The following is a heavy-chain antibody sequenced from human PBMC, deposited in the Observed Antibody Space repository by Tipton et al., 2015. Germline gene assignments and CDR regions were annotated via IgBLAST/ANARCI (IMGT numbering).Heavy chain of an antibody. D-gene: IGHD3-3*01. CDR2: IYYSGST. Sequence: LRLSCTVSGGSFSDYYWSWIRQSPGEGLEWIGYIYYSGSTKYSPSLKSRVTISVDSSKTQLSLKLRSVTAADTAVYYCARFRFDYFDYWGRGTLVTVSS. CDR1: GGSFSDYY. V-gene: IGHV4-59*01. J-gene: IGHJ4*01. CDR3: ARFRFDYFDY.